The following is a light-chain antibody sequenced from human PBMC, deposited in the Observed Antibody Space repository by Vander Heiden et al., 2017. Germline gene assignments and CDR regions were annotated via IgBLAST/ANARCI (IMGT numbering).Light chain of an antibody. CDR2: AAS. CDR3: QQSYSTPDT. V-gene: IGKV1-39*01. CDR1: QSISSE. Sequence: DIQMTQSPSYLSASVGDRVTITCLSSQSISSELNWYQQQPVKAPKLLIYAASSLQSGVPSSVSGSGSVTDFTLTISILQPEDFATYYCQQSYSTPDTFGQGTKLEIK. J-gene: IGKJ2*01.